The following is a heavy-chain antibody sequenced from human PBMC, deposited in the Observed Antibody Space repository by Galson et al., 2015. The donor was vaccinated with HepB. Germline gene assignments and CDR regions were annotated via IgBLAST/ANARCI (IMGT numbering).Heavy chain of an antibody. D-gene: IGHD3/OR15-3a*01. V-gene: IGHV3-33*01. CDR1: GFTFSSYG. J-gene: IGHJ4*02. Sequence: SLRLSCAASGFTFSSYGMHWVRQAPGKGLEWVAVIWYDGSNKYYADSVKGRFTISRDNSKNTLYLQMNSLRSEDTAVYYCARDPPDTLDYYFDYWGQGTLVTVSS. CDR3: ARDPPDTLDYYFDY. CDR2: IWYDGSNK.